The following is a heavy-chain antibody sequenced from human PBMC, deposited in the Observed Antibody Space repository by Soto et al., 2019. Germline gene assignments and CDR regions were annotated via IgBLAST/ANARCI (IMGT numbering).Heavy chain of an antibody. Sequence: PSETLSLTCTVSGGSVSSGSYYWSWIRQPPGKGPEWIGYIYYSGSTNYNPSLKSRVTISVDTSKNQFSLKLSSVTAADTAVYYCARGEYYDSSGYYIFDYWGQGTLVTVSS. CDR1: GGSVSSGSYY. CDR2: IYYSGST. D-gene: IGHD3-22*01. J-gene: IGHJ4*02. V-gene: IGHV4-61*01. CDR3: ARGEYYDSSGYYIFDY.